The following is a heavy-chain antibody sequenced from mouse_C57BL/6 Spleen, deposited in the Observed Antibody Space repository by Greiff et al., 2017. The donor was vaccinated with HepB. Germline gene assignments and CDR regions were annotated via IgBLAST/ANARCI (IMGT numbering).Heavy chain of an antibody. V-gene: IGHV5-9*01. D-gene: IGHD1-1*01. Sequence: EVMLMEAVEFFVKPGSSLKVSRAASGFTFSSYTMSWVRQTPEKRLEWVATISGGGGNTYYPDSVKGRFTISRDNAKNTLYLQMSSLRSEDTALYYCARLDYGSSSAWFAYWGQGTLVTVSA. CDR1: GFTFSSYT. CDR3: ARLDYGSSSAWFAY. CDR2: ISGGGGNT. J-gene: IGHJ3*01.